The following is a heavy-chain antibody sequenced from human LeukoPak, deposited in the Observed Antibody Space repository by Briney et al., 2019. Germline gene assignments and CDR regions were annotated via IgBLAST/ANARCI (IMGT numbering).Heavy chain of an antibody. V-gene: IGHV3-23*01. D-gene: IGHD2-15*01. J-gene: IGHJ4*02. CDR1: GFTFSSYA. CDR2: ISGSGGST. Sequence: GGSLRLSCAASGFTFSSYAMSWVRQAPGKGLEWVSAISGSGGSTYYADSVKGRFTISRDNSKNTLYLQMNSLRAEDTAVYYCAKDHKGGYCSGGSCYGVYYWGQGTLVTVSS. CDR3: AKDHKGGYCSGGSCYGVYY.